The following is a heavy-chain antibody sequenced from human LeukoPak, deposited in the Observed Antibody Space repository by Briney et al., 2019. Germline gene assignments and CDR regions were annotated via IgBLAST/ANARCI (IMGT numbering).Heavy chain of an antibody. CDR3: ASRVLAYDAFDI. J-gene: IGHJ3*02. D-gene: IGHD3-3*01. V-gene: IGHV4-31*03. CDR1: GGSISSGGYY. CDR2: IYYRGST. Sequence: SETLSLTCTVSGGSISSGGYYWSWIRQHPGKGLEWIGYIYYRGSTYYNPSLKSRVTISVDTSKNQFSLKLSSVTAADTAVYYCASRVLAYDAFDIWGQGTMVTVSS.